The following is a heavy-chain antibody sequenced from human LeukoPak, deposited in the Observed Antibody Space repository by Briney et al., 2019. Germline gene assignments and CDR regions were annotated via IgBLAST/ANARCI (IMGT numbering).Heavy chain of an antibody. D-gene: IGHD3-22*01. CDR2: INQDGSEM. Sequence: GESLKISCAASGFTFSNYWMSWVRQAPGKGLEWLANINQDGSEMYYVDSVKGRFTISRDNGKNSLYLQINSLRADDTAVYYWARDRGSMIVERPPNGYFNLGGRGPLVTVSS. CDR1: GFTFSNYW. J-gene: IGHJ2*01. CDR3: ARDRGSMIVERPPNGYFNL. V-gene: IGHV3-7*01.